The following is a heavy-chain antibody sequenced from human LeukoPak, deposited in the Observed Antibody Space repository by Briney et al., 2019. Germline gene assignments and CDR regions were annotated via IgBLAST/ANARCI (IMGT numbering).Heavy chain of an antibody. Sequence: GFLRLSCAASGFTFSSYWMSWVRQAPGKGLEWVANIKQDGSEKYYVDSVKGRFTISRDNAKNSLYLQMNSLRAEDTAVYYCARDQVIIAAAGRVRWFDPWGQGTLVTVSS. CDR1: GFTFSSYW. CDR3: ARDQVIIAAAGRVRWFDP. J-gene: IGHJ5*02. CDR2: IKQDGSEK. V-gene: IGHV3-7*01. D-gene: IGHD6-13*01.